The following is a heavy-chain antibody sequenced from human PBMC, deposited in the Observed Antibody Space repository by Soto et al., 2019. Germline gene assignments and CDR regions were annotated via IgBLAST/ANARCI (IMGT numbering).Heavy chain of an antibody. V-gene: IGHV1-2*04. D-gene: IGHD4-17*01. CDR3: ATQRDYGDYGAFDY. J-gene: IGHJ4*02. Sequence: ASVKVSCKASGYTFTGYYMHWVRQAPGQGLEWMGWINPNSGGTNYAQKFQGWVTMTRDTSISTAYMELSRLRSDDTAVYYCATQRDYGDYGAFDYWGQGTLVTVSS. CDR2: INPNSGGT. CDR1: GYTFTGYY.